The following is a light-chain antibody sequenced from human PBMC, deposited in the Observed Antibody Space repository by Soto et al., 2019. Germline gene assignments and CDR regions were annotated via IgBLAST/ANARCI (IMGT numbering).Light chain of an antibody. CDR3: QRYNSAPHT. CDR2: SAY. J-gene: IGKJ1*01. V-gene: IGKV1-27*01. Sequence: IQMTQSPSSLSASVGDRVTITCRASQDISNYLAWYQQKPGKVPQLLIFSAYTLQIGVPSRFSGSGSGTDFTLTISSLQPEDAATYYCQRYNSAPHTFGQGTKVEIK. CDR1: QDISNY.